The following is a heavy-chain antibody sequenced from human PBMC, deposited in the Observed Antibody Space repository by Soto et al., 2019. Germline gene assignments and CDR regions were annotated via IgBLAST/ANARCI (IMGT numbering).Heavy chain of an antibody. D-gene: IGHD3-22*01. CDR1: GFTVSNNY. Sequence: PGGSLRLSCAASGFTVSNNYMTWVRQAPGKGLEWVAVIQDGGSISYADSVSDRFTISRDNAKNTVYLQMNSLRAEDTAVYYCAKSMRYYDSSGYYDWGIYYYYYGMDVWGHGTTVTVSS. CDR3: AKSMRYYDSSGYYDWGIYYYYYGMDV. V-gene: IGHV3-66*01. J-gene: IGHJ6*02. CDR2: IQDGGSI.